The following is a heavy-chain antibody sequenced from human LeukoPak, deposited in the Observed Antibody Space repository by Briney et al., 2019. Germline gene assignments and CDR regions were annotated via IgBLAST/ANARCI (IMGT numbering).Heavy chain of an antibody. CDR2: ISAKNGNT. CDR3: ARRIVGGHLGDY. Sequence: ASVKVSCKASGYAFTSYGISWVRQAPGQGLEWMGWISAKNGNTDYAQKFQGRLTMTADRSTNTAYMELRSLTYDDTAVYYCARRIVGGHLGDYWGQGTLVTVSS. D-gene: IGHD1-26*01. V-gene: IGHV1-18*01. CDR1: GYAFTSYG. J-gene: IGHJ4*02.